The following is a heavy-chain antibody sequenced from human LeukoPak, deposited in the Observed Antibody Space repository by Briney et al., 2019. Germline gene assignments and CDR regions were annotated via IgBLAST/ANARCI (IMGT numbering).Heavy chain of an antibody. CDR3: ARGMSGYYGMDV. CDR1: GFIVSSNY. CDR2: IYSGGST. Sequence: GGSLRLSCAASGFIVSSNYMSWVRQAPGKGLEWVSVIYSGGSTYYADSVKGRFTISRDNSKNTLYLQMNSLRAEDTAVYYCARGMSGYYGMDVWGQGTTVTVSS. J-gene: IGHJ6*02. V-gene: IGHV3-53*01.